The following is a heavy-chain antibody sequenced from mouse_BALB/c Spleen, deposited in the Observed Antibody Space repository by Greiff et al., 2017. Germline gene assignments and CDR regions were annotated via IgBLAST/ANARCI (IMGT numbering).Heavy chain of an antibody. CDR2: ISSGSSTI. J-gene: IGHJ3*01. D-gene: IGHD2-1*01. Sequence: EVKLVESGGGLVKPGGSRKLSCAASGFTFSSFGMHWVRQAPEKGLEWVAYISSGSSTIYYADTVKGRFTISRDNPKNTLFLQMTSLRSEDTAMYYCARSGGNFPWFAYWGQGTLVTVSA. CDR1: GFTFSSFG. V-gene: IGHV5-17*02. CDR3: ARSGGNFPWFAY.